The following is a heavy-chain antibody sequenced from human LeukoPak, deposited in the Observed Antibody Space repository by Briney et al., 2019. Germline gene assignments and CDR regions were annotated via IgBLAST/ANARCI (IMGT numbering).Heavy chain of an antibody. Sequence: GGSLRLSCAASGFTVISDWMSWVREAPGKGLEWVANIKQDGSEKYYVDSVKGRFTISRDNARTSLYLQMDSLRAEDTAVYYCARDWGGTVPFDYWGQGTLVTVSS. V-gene: IGHV3-7*01. CDR2: IKQDGSEK. D-gene: IGHD3-16*01. CDR1: GFTVISDW. CDR3: ARDWGGTVPFDY. J-gene: IGHJ4*02.